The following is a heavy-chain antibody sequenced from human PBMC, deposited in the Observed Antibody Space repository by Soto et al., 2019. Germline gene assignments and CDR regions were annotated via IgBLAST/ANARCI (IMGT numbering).Heavy chain of an antibody. CDR2: IIPISGTA. CDR3: ARSQGSSTSLEIYYYYYYGMDV. V-gene: IGHV1-69*01. J-gene: IGHJ6*02. D-gene: IGHD2-2*01. Sequence: QVLLVQSGAEVKKPGSSVKVSCKASGGTFSSYAIIWVRQAPGQGLEWMGGIIPISGTANYAQKFQGRVTITADESTSTVYMELGSLRSEDTAVYFCARSQGSSTSLEIYYYYYYGMDVWGQGTTVTVSS. CDR1: GGTFSSYA.